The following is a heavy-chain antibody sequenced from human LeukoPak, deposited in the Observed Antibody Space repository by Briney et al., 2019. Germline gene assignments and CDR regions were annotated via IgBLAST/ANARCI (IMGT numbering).Heavy chain of an antibody. Sequence: GGSLRLSCAASGFTFSSYSMNWVRQAPGKGLEWVSSISSNSNYIYYADSVKGRFTISRDNAKSSVYLQMNSLRAEDTAVYYCARASRESTGLYPDYWGQGTLVTVSS. V-gene: IGHV3-21*01. CDR3: ARASRESTGLYPDY. D-gene: IGHD2-8*02. CDR2: ISSNSNYI. J-gene: IGHJ4*02. CDR1: GFTFSSYS.